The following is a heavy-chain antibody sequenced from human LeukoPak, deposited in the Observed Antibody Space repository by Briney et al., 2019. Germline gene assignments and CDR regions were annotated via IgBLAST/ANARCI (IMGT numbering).Heavy chain of an antibody. V-gene: IGHV4-59*01. D-gene: IGHD3-22*01. CDR1: GGSISSYY. CDR2: IYYSGST. Sequence: PSETLSLTCTVSGGSISSYYWSWIRQPPGKGLEWIGYIYYSGSTNYNPSLKSRVTISVDTPKNQFSLKLSSVTAADTAVYYCASSDSSGYYGRAFDIWGQGTMVTVSS. J-gene: IGHJ3*02. CDR3: ASSDSSGYYGRAFDI.